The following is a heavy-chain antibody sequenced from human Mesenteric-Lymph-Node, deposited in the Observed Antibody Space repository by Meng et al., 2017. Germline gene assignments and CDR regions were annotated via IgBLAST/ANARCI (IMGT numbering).Heavy chain of an antibody. D-gene: IGHD7-27*01. Sequence: GSLRLSCTVSGGSMSGYCWSWVRQPPGKGLEWIGYICDSGSTNYNPSLKSRLTMSMDTSKNHFSLKLSSVTAADTAAYYCGRDNWGSIDYWGQGKLVTVSS. CDR2: ICDSGST. V-gene: IGHV4-59*01. CDR3: GRDNWGSIDY. CDR1: GGSMSGYC. J-gene: IGHJ4*02.